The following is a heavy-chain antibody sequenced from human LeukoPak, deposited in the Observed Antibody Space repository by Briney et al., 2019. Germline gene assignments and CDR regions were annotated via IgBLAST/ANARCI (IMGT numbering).Heavy chain of an antibody. V-gene: IGHV4-34*01. CDR2: INHSGST. J-gene: IGHJ6*02. D-gene: IGHD4-17*01. Sequence: SETLSLTCAVYGGSFSGYYWSWIRQPPGKGLEWIGEINHSGSTNYNPSLKSRVTISVDTSKNQFSLKLSSVTAADTAVYYCARQGDYRREYYYYYGMDVWGQGTTVTVSS. CDR1: GGSFSGYY. CDR3: ARQGDYRREYYYYYGMDV.